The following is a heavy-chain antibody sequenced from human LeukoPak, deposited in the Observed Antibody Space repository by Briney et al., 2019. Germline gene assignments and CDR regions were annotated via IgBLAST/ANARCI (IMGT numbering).Heavy chain of an antibody. CDR2: INPNSGGT. V-gene: IGHV1-2*02. CDR3: ARDLYYDSSGYYYYYYGMDV. J-gene: IGHJ6*02. D-gene: IGHD3-22*01. Sequence: ASVKVSCKASGYTFTGYYMHWVRQAPGQGLEWMGWINPNSGGTNYAQKFQGRVTMTTDTSTSTAYMELRSLRSDDSAVYYCARDLYYDSSGYYYYYYGMDVWGQGTTVTVSS. CDR1: GYTFTGYY.